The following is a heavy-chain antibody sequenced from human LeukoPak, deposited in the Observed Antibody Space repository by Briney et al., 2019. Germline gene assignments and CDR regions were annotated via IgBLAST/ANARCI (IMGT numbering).Heavy chain of an antibody. Sequence: SETLSLTCTVSGGSISTYYWSWIRQPPGRGLEWIGYIYYSGSTYYNPSLKSRVTISADTSKNQFSLKLNSVTAADTAVYYCARSVAPTATNWYFDLWGRGTLVTVSS. D-gene: IGHD2-15*01. CDR2: IYYSGST. CDR1: GGSISTYY. J-gene: IGHJ2*01. V-gene: IGHV4-59*01. CDR3: ARSVAPTATNWYFDL.